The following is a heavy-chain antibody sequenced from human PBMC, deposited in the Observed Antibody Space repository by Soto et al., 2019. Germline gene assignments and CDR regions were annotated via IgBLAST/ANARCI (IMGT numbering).Heavy chain of an antibody. CDR3: ERAVVGLPFDX. D-gene: IGHD6-19*01. CDR1: GGSISNNHW. Sequence: SETLSLTCAVSGGSISNNHWWSWVRQPPGRALEWIGEISHSGSTHFNPSLKSRVTISMDKSKNHFYLRMSSVTAADTAMYYCERAVVGLPFDXWGQGTLVPVSX. J-gene: IGHJ4*02. CDR2: ISHSGST. V-gene: IGHV4-4*02.